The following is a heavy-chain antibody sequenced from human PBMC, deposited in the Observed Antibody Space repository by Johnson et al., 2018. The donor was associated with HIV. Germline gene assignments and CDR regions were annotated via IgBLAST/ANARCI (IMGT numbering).Heavy chain of an antibody. V-gene: IGHV3-23*04. J-gene: IGHJ3*02. Sequence: VQLVESGGGVVQPGGSLRLSCAASGFTFSSYAMSWVRQAPGKGLEWVSAISGSGGSTYYADSVRGRFTISRDNSKNTLYLQMNSLRDEDTAVYRCARDSGGMYSSGWYGLGAFDIWGQGTMVTVSS. CDR2: ISGSGGST. D-gene: IGHD6-19*01. CDR1: GFTFSSYA. CDR3: ARDSGGMYSSGWYGLGAFDI.